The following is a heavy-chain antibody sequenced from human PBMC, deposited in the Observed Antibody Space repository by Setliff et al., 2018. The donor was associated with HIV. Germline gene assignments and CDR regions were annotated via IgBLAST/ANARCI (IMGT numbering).Heavy chain of an antibody. D-gene: IGHD3-16*01. CDR1: GGSISSYY. CDR3: ARDPKVEWDLLGAFDI. V-gene: IGHV4-4*07. CDR2: MYTSGVA. Sequence: PSETLSLTCTVSGGSISSYYWSWIRQPAGKGLEWIGRMYTSGVAKYNPSLESRVTMSVDTSKNQMSLELTSVTAADTAVYYCARDPKVEWDLLGAFDIRGQGTMVTVSS. J-gene: IGHJ3*02.